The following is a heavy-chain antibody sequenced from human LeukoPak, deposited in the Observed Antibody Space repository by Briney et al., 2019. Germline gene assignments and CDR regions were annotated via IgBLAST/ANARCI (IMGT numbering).Heavy chain of an antibody. CDR1: GFTFSNYG. CDR3: TRATTNYFDY. J-gene: IGHJ4*02. Sequence: GGSLRLSCAASGFTFSNYGIHWVRQAPGKGLEWVAVVWSDAKNKYYADSVKGRFTLSRDNFKTMVYLQMSSLRAEDTAIYYCTRATTNYFDYWGQGTLVTGSS. V-gene: IGHV3-33*01. CDR2: VWSDAKNK. D-gene: IGHD1-26*01.